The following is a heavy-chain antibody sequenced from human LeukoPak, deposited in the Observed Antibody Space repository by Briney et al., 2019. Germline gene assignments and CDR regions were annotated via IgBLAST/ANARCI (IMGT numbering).Heavy chain of an antibody. Sequence: GGSLRLSCTASGFTFGDHAMSWFRQAPGKGLEWVGFIRNKAYGGTAEYAASVKGRFTISRDDSKSIAYLQMNGLERGDTAVYYCARESWREIRGFDIWGQGTMVSVSS. CDR2: IRNKAYGGTA. CDR3: ARESWREIRGFDI. D-gene: IGHD3-16*01. V-gene: IGHV3-49*03. CDR1: GFTFGDHA. J-gene: IGHJ3*02.